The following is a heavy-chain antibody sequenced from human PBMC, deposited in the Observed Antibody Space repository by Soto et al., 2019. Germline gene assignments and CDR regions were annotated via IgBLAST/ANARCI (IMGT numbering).Heavy chain of an antibody. CDR3: ARGRVAVAGPFFDY. Sequence: ETLSLTCSFYGGSFSGYYWSWIRQPPGKGLEWIGEINHSGSTNYNPSLKSRVTISVDTSKNQFSLKLSSVTAADTAVYYCARGRVAVAGPFFDYWGQGTLVTVSS. CDR1: GGSFSGYY. V-gene: IGHV4-34*01. CDR2: INHSGST. J-gene: IGHJ4*02. D-gene: IGHD6-19*01.